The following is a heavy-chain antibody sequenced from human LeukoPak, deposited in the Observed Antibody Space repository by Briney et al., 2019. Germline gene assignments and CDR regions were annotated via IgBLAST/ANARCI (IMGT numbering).Heavy chain of an antibody. CDR2: IYPGDSDT. V-gene: IGHV5-51*01. CDR3: ARKYCSGGSCYPSIISHFDY. D-gene: IGHD2-15*01. J-gene: IGHJ4*02. CDR1: GYSFTSYW. Sequence: GESLKISCKGSGYSFTSYWIGWVRQMPGKGLEWMGIIYPGDSDTRYSPSFQGQVTISADKSISTAYLQWSSLKASDTAMYYCARKYCSGGSCYPSIISHFDYWGQGTLVTVSS.